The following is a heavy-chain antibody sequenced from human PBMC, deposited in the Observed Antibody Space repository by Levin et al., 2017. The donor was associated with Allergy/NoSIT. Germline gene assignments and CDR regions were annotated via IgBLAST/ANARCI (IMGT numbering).Heavy chain of an antibody. Sequence: PGGSLRLSCAASGFTVSSNYMYWVRQAPGKGLEWVSVIYSGGSTYYADSVKGRFTISRDNSKNTLFLQMNSLRAEDTAVYYCARGYCSGGSCLYFDYWGQGTLATVSS. V-gene: IGHV3-66*01. CDR2: IYSGGST. J-gene: IGHJ4*02. D-gene: IGHD2-15*01. CDR3: ARGYCSGGSCLYFDY. CDR1: GFTVSSNY.